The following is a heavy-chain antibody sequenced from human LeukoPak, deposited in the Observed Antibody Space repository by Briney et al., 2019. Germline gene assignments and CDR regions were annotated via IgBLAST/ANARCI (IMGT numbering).Heavy chain of an antibody. Sequence: GGSLRLSCAASGFTFSSYAMSWVRQAPGKGLEWVAAIGNSGGDTFYSDSGKGRFTIARDNSKNTLYLQMNSLRVDGTAVYYCAQQLGYCSGGTCYFTYWGQGTLVTVSS. J-gene: IGHJ1*01. V-gene: IGHV3-23*01. CDR1: GFTFSSYA. D-gene: IGHD2-15*01. CDR2: IGNSGGDT. CDR3: AQQLGYCSGGTCYFTY.